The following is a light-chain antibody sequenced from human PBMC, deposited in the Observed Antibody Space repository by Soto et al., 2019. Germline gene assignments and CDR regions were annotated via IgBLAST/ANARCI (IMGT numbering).Light chain of an antibody. CDR1: QNVNSRY. J-gene: IGKJ1*01. V-gene: IGKV3-20*01. Sequence: EIVLTQSPGTLSLSPGERGTLSCRASQNVNSRYLAWYQHKPGQAPRLLIYDASRTATGIPDRFSGSTSGPDFTLTITRLEPEDFAVYYCVQHDDSPSTWTFGQGTKV. CDR2: DAS. CDR3: VQHDDSPSTWT.